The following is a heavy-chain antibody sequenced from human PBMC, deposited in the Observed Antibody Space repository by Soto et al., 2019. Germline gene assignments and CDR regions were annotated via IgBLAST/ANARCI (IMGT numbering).Heavy chain of an antibody. Sequence: QVQLQESGPGLVKPSETLSLTCTVSGDSLGNYYWFWIRQPVGKGLEWIGRVSSSGNTNTNPTLNTRATMAIGTSKNQFSLRLRSVTAADTAVYCCARADYEILTGSYAMDVWGQGTTVTVSS. D-gene: IGHD3-9*01. CDR1: GDSLGNYY. CDR2: VSSSGNT. V-gene: IGHV4-4*07. CDR3: ARADYEILTGSYAMDV. J-gene: IGHJ6*02.